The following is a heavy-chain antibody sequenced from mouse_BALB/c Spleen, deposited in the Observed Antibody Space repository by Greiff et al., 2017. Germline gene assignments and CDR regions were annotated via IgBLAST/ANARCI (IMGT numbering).Heavy chain of an antibody. D-gene: IGHD2-3*01. Sequence: VQVVESGAELAKPGASVKMSCKASGYTFTSYWMHWVKQRPGQGLEWIGYINPSTGYTEYNQKFKDKATLTADKSSSTAYMQLSSLTSEDSAVYYCARSGDGYYLAWFAYWGQGTLVTVSA. CDR3: ARSGDGYYLAWFAY. CDR1: GYTFTSYW. J-gene: IGHJ3*01. V-gene: IGHV1-7*01. CDR2: INPSTGYT.